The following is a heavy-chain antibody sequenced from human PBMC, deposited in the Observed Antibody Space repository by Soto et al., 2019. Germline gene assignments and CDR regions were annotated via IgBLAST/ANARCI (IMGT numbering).Heavy chain of an antibody. CDR1: GGTFSSYA. Sequence: SVKVSCKASGGTFSSYAISWVRQAPGQGLEWMGGIIPIFGTANYAQKFQGRVTITADESTSTAYMELSSLRSEDTAVYYCAITPVAGGLYYSYYGMDVWGQATTVTVSS. J-gene: IGHJ6*02. CDR2: IIPIFGTA. CDR3: AITPVAGGLYYSYYGMDV. D-gene: IGHD6-19*01. V-gene: IGHV1-69*13.